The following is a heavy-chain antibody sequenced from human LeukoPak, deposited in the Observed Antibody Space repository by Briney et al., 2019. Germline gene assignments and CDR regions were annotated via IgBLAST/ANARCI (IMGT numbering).Heavy chain of an antibody. D-gene: IGHD3-10*01. CDR1: GASFGRRY. Sequence: SETLSLTCTVSGASFGRRYWSWIRQAPGKGLEWIGYVYYTGSTNYNPSLKSRLTISLDTSRKQFSLKLKSVTAADTAMYYCARDGFNEPIDFGGPGILVTVSS. V-gene: IGHV4-59*11. CDR3: ARDGFNEPIDF. J-gene: IGHJ4*02. CDR2: VYYTGST.